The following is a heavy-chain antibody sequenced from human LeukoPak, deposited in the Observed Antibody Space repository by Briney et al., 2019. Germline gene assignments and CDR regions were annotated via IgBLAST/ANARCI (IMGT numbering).Heavy chain of an antibody. CDR1: GFTFGSYA. D-gene: IGHD6-6*01. Sequence: PGGSLRLSCAASGFTFGSYAVTWVRQAPGKGLEWVSGISATGFSTYYADSVKGRFTISGDNSKSTLYLQMNSLRAEDTAVYYCAKDLDPYDSSNYFDYWGQGTLVTVSS. CDR3: AKDLDPYDSSNYFDY. V-gene: IGHV3-23*01. J-gene: IGHJ4*02. CDR2: ISATGFST.